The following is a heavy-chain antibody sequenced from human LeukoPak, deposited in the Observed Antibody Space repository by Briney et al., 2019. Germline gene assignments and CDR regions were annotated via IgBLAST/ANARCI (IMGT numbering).Heavy chain of an antibody. CDR2: IYNSGTT. D-gene: IGHD2-21*01. CDR1: ARSITAYY. Sequence: SETLSLTCTVSARSITAYYWTWIRQPPGKGLECIGYIYNSGTTNYNPSLRSRVTISVGTSKNQFSQRLNSVTAADTAVYYCTHLAPYSPAYSQHWGQGTLVTVSS. J-gene: IGHJ1*01. V-gene: IGHV4-59*01. CDR3: THLAPYSPAYSQH.